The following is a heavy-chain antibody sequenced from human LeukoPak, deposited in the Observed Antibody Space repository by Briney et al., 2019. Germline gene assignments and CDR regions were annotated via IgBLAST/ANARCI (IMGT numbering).Heavy chain of an antibody. Sequence: GGSLRLSCTASGLTFSGSDIHWVRQASEKGLEWVGRIRSKTNNYATAYAVSVRGRFTISRDDSKNTAYLQMNSLKTEDTAIYYCTRVYSSAYGSFDIWGQGTMVTVSS. CDR2: IRSKTNNYAT. V-gene: IGHV3-73*01. CDR1: GLTFSGSD. J-gene: IGHJ3*02. CDR3: TRVYSSAYGSFDI. D-gene: IGHD6-19*01.